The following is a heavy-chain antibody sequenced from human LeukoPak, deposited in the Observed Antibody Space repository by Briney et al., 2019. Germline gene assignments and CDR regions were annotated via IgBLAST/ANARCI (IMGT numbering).Heavy chain of an antibody. Sequence: GGSLRLSCAASGFTFSTYAMNWVRQAPGKGLEWVSGISGSGDSTYYADSVKGRFTISKDNSKNTLYLQMNSLRADDTAVYYCAKGGWGDYWGQGTLVTVSS. J-gene: IGHJ4*02. D-gene: IGHD3-16*01. CDR2: ISGSGDST. CDR1: GFTFSTYA. CDR3: AKGGWGDY. V-gene: IGHV3-23*01.